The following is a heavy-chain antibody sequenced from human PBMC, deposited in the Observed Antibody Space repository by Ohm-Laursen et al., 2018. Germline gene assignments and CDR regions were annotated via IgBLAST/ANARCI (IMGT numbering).Heavy chain of an antibody. CDR2: IYDSGRT. D-gene: IGHD4-17*01. Sequence: SDTLSLTCTVSGGSISGYYWSWIRQPPGKGLEWIGYIYDSGRTNYNPSLKSRVSTSVDTSKNQFSLTLRSVTAADTAVYYCTRSPDYGDYFDYWGQGSLVTVSS. CDR3: TRSPDYGDYFDY. V-gene: IGHV4-59*08. J-gene: IGHJ4*02. CDR1: GGSISGYY.